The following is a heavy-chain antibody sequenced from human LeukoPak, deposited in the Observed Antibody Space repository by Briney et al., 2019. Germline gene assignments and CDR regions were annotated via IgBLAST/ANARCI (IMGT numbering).Heavy chain of an antibody. Sequence: ASVKVSCKASGYTFTSYGISWVRQAPGQGLEWMGWISAYNGNTNYAQKLQGRVTMTRNTSISTAYMELSSLRSEDTAVYYCARGMVVPAAIYYYCGMDVWGQGTTVTVSS. J-gene: IGHJ6*02. CDR3: ARGMVVPAAIYYYCGMDV. CDR2: ISAYNGNT. CDR1: GYTFTSYG. V-gene: IGHV1-18*01. D-gene: IGHD2-2*01.